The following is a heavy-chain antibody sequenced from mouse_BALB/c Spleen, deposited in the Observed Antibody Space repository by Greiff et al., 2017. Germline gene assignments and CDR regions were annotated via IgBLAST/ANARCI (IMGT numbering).Heavy chain of an antibody. CDR1: GYSITSDYA. D-gene: IGHD1-2*01. J-gene: IGHJ2*01. CDR2: ISYSGST. CDR3: ASITTATDFDY. V-gene: IGHV3-2*02. Sequence: VQLQQSGPGLVKPSQSLSLTCTVNGYSITSDYAWNWIRQFPGNKLEWMGYISYSGSTSYNPSLKSRISITRDTSKNQFFLKLNSVTTEDTATYYCASITTATDFDYWGQGTTLTVSS.